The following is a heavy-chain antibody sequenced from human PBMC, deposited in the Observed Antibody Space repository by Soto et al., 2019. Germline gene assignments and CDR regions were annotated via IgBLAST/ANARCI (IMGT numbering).Heavy chain of an antibody. Sequence: QVQLVQSGAEVKKPGSSVKVSCKASGGTFSSYAISWVRQAPGQGLEWMGGNIPIFGTANYAQKFQGRVTITADESTSTAYMELSSLRSEDTAVYYCARDLLSDSYGAYWYFDLWGRGTLVTVSS. CDR2: NIPIFGTA. CDR1: GGTFSSYA. J-gene: IGHJ2*01. CDR3: ARDLLSDSYGAYWYFDL. V-gene: IGHV1-69*12. D-gene: IGHD5-18*01.